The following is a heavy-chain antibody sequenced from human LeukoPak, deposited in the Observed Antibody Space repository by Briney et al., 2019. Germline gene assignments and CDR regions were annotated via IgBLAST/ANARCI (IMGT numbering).Heavy chain of an antibody. Sequence: GGSLRLSCAASAFTFSNYWMSWVRQAPGKGLEWVANIKRDESEKFYVDSVKGRFTISRDNAKNSMFLQMNSLRAEDTAAYYCARLYSGSVRVFDSWGQGTLVTVSS. J-gene: IGHJ4*02. CDR1: AFTFSNYW. V-gene: IGHV3-7*01. CDR3: ARLYSGSVRVFDS. D-gene: IGHD6-19*01. CDR2: IKRDESEK.